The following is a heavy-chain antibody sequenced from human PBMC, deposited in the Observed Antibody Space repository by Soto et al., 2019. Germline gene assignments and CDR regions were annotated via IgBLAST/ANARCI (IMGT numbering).Heavy chain of an antibody. Sequence: ASVKVSCKASGYTFTSYGISWVRQAPGQGLEWMGWISAYNGNTNYAQKLQGRVTMTTDTSTSTAYMELRSLRSDDTAVYYCARVGAAAGMVYWFDPWGQGTLVTVSS. CDR3: ARVGAAAGMVYWFDP. CDR1: GYTFTSYG. D-gene: IGHD6-13*01. CDR2: ISAYNGNT. J-gene: IGHJ5*02. V-gene: IGHV1-18*01.